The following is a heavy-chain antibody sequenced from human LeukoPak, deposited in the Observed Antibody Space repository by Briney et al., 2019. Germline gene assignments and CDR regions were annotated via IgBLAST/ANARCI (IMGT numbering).Heavy chain of an antibody. CDR3: ARDGSSGWYRGWFDP. J-gene: IGHJ5*02. Sequence: SETLSLTCTVSGGSISSYYWSWIRQPAGKGLEWIGRIYTSGSTNYNPSLKSRVTMSVDTSKNQFSLKLSSVTAADTAVYYCARDGSSGWYRGWFDPWGQGTLATVSS. CDR1: GGSISSYY. CDR2: IYTSGST. V-gene: IGHV4-4*07. D-gene: IGHD6-19*01.